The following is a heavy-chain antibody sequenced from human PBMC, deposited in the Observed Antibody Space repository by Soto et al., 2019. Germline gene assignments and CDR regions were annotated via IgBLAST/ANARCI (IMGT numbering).Heavy chain of an antibody. J-gene: IGHJ5*02. CDR1: GGSITSNW. D-gene: IGHD3-9*01. CDR2: IYHNGRF. V-gene: IGHV4-4*02. Sequence: QVQLQESGPGLVNPSGTLSLTCAVSGGSITSNWWCWVRQPPGKGLEWIWEIYHNGRFNYHPSLRSRLTISIDKSKNQLSLKLTSVTAADTAVHYCVRNDWYRFDLRGPGTLVTVSS. CDR3: VRNDWYRFDL.